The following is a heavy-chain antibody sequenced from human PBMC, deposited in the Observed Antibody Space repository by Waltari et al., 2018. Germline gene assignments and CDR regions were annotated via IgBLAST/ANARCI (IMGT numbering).Heavy chain of an antibody. J-gene: IGHJ5*02. D-gene: IGHD3-3*01. CDR3: ARDLFNVGDYDLGP. V-gene: IGHV3-7*04. Sequence: EVQLVESGGGLVQPGGSLRLSCAASGFTFSTYWMSWVRQAPGKGREWVANIIQDGSAKYYVDSVRGRFTISRDNAKNSLYLQMNSLRAEDTAVYYCARDLFNVGDYDLGPWGQGTLVTVSS. CDR1: GFTFSTYW. CDR2: IIQDGSAK.